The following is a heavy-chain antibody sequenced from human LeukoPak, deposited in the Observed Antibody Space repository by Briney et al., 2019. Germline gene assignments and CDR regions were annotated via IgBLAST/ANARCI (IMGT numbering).Heavy chain of an antibody. CDR2: ISPYNGDT. CDR3: ARGPSDIVVVVAPTSHAFDI. CDR1: GYTFIISA. V-gene: IGHV1-18*01. J-gene: IGHJ3*02. Sequence: GASVKVSCKASGYTFIISAISWVRQAPGQGLEWMGWISPYNGDTSYAQNLQGRVTMTTDTSTNTAYMELRSLRSDDTAVYYCARGPSDIVVVVAPTSHAFDIWAKGQWSPSLQ. D-gene: IGHD2-15*01.